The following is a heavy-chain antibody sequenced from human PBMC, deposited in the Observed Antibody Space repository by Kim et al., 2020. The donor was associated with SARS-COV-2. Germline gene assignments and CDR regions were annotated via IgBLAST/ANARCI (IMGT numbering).Heavy chain of an antibody. V-gene: IGHV4-34*01. J-gene: IGHJ6*03. CDR3: ARKLAAPRPGYYYYMDV. CDR1: GGSFSGYY. CDR2: INHSGST. Sequence: SETLSLTCAVYGGSFSGYYWSWIRQPPGKGLEWIGEINHSGSTNYNSSLKSRVTISVDTSKNQFSLKLSSVTAADTAVYYCARKLAAPRPGYYYYMDVWGKGTTVTVSS. D-gene: IGHD6-25*01.